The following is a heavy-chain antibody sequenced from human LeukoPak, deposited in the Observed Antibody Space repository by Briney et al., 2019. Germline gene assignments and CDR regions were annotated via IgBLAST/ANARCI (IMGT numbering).Heavy chain of an antibody. V-gene: IGHV1-2*02. CDR1: GYTFTGYY. J-gene: IGHJ4*02. Sequence: ASGKLSCKASGYTFTGYYMHWVRQAPGQGLEWMGWINPNSGGTNYAQKFQGRVTMTTDTSISTAYMELSRLRCDDTAVYYCARVGNWNYGVFDYWGQGTLVTVSS. D-gene: IGHD1-7*01. CDR3: ARVGNWNYGVFDY. CDR2: INPNSGGT.